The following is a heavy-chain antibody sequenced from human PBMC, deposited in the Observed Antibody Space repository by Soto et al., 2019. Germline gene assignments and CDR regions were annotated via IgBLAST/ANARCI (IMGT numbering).Heavy chain of an antibody. J-gene: IGHJ6*02. CDR1: GFSISNSGVG. V-gene: IGHV2-5*01. Sequence: QITLKESGPTLVKPTQTLTLTCTFSGFSISNSGVGVGWVRQPPGKALEWLALIYSNDDKRFSTSLKSRYTTNKATSKDQVGLTMTNMDAEDTATYYCTHMGGSGVYGMDVWGQGTTVTVSS. CDR3: THMGGSGVYGMDV. CDR2: IYSNDDK. D-gene: IGHD3-10*01.